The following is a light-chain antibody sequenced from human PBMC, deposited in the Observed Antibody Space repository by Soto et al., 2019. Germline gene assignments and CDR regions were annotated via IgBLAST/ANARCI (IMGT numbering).Light chain of an antibody. J-gene: IGLJ3*02. CDR3: AAWDDSLSGPGV. V-gene: IGLV1-47*01. Sequence: QSVLTQPPSASGTPGQRVTISCSGRSSNIGSNYVYCYQQLPGTAPKLLIYRNNQRPSGVPDRFSGSKSGTSASLAISGLRSEDEGDYYCAAWDDSLSGPGVFGGGTKLTVL. CDR1: SSNIGSNY. CDR2: RNN.